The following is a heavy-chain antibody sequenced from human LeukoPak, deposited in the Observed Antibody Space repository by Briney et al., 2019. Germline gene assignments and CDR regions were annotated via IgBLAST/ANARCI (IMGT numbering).Heavy chain of an antibody. CDR3: ARVPGLGYSYGLTYYFDY. CDR2: ISITRSYI. CDR1: GFTFSSYS. Sequence: GGSLRLSCAASGFTFSSYSMNWVRQAPGKGLEWVSSISITRSYIYYADSVKGRFTISRDNAKNSLYLQMNSLRAEDTAVYYCARVPGLGYSYGLTYYFDYWGQGTLVTVSS. V-gene: IGHV3-21*01. J-gene: IGHJ4*02. D-gene: IGHD5-18*01.